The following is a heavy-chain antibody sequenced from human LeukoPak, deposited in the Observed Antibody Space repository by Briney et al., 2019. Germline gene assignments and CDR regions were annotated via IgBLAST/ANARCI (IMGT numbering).Heavy chain of an antibody. CDR1: GVSVSSNNDY. D-gene: IGHD6-13*01. Sequence: KTSETLSLTCTVSGVSVSSNNDYWSWIRQSPGKGLEWIGYIYYSGTNNYNPSLKSRVTISVDTSENQFSLKLSSVTVADTAVYFCARTRPKYSSSWYADYFDYWGQGTLVTVSS. CDR2: IYYSGTN. J-gene: IGHJ4*02. V-gene: IGHV4-61*01. CDR3: ARTRPKYSSSWYADYFDY.